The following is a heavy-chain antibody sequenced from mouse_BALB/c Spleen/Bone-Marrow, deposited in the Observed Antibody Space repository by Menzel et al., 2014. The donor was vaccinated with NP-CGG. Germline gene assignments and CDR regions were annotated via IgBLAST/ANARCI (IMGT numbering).Heavy chain of an antibody. CDR2: INPGSSTI. CDR3: ARLGNYGYHDN. D-gene: IGHD1-2*01. Sequence: EVKVVESGGGLVQPGGSLNLACVASGFDFSRYWVSWARQAPGKGQEWIGEINPGSSTINYSPSLKDKFIISRDNAKNTLYLQMSKVRSEDTALYYCARLGNYGYHDNWGQGTTLTVSS. V-gene: IGHV4-2*02. J-gene: IGHJ2*01. CDR1: GFDFSRYW.